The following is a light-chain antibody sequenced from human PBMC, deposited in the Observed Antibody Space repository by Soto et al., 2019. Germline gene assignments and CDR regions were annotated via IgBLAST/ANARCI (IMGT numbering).Light chain of an antibody. V-gene: IGKV3-15*01. Sequence: EIVMTQSPGTLSVSPGERATLSCRASQSVSVNLAWYQQKPGQAPRLLIYGVSTRSTGIPARFSGSESGTEFPLTICSLQSEDFAVYYCQQYNDWPFTFGHGTKVDIK. CDR3: QQYNDWPFT. CDR2: GVS. CDR1: QSVSVN. J-gene: IGKJ3*01.